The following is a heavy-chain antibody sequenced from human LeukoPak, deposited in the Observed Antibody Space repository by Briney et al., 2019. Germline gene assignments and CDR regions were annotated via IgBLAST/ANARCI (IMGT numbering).Heavy chain of an antibody. Sequence: GGSLRLSYAASGFTFHNYAMHWVRQAPGKGLEWVSLIKGNGDTTYNADSVKGRFTISRDNSKNSLYLQINSLRTEDTALYYCAKDIGSGWSFDYWGQGTLVTVSS. V-gene: IGHV3-43*02. CDR3: AKDIGSGWSFDY. CDR1: GFTFHNYA. J-gene: IGHJ4*02. D-gene: IGHD6-19*01. CDR2: IKGNGDTT.